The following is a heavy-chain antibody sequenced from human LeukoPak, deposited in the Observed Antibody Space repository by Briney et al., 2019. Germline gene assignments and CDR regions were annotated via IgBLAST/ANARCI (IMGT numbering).Heavy chain of an antibody. Sequence: SETLSLTCTVSGGSISISNYFWGWIRQPPGKGLEWIGIIYHSGRTYYNPSLESRVTISVDTSKKQFSVKLSSVTAADTAVYYCARQAGRSGWPSVQPSNWIDPWGQGTLVTVSS. D-gene: IGHD6-25*01. CDR1: GGSISISNYF. CDR3: ARQAGRSGWPSVQPSNWIDP. CDR2: IYHSGRT. V-gene: IGHV4-39*01. J-gene: IGHJ5*02.